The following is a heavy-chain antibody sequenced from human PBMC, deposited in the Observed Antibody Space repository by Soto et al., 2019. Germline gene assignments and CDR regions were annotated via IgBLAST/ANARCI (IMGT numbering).Heavy chain of an antibody. V-gene: IGHV1-24*01. CDR3: ARGKDSSGYFVFGGWFDP. J-gene: IGHJ5*02. CDR1: GYTLTELS. CDR2: FDPEDGET. D-gene: IGHD3-22*01. Sequence: ASVKVSCKVSGYTLTELSMHWVRQAPGKGLEWMGGFDPEDGETIYAQKFQGRVTMTEDTSTDTAYMELSSLRSEDTAVYYCARGKDSSGYFVFGGWFDPWGQGTLVTVSS.